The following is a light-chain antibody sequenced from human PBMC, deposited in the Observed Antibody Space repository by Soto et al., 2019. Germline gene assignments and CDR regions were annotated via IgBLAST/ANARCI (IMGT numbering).Light chain of an antibody. J-gene: IGKJ4*01. V-gene: IGKV3-20*01. Sequence: EIVLTHSQSTLSLSPCERATLSCSASQSVSSSYLAWYQQKPGQAPRLLIYGASSRATGIPDRFSGSGSGTDFTLTISRLEPEDFAVYYCQQYGRSPFTFGGGTKVDI. CDR2: GAS. CDR3: QQYGRSPFT. CDR1: QSVSSSY.